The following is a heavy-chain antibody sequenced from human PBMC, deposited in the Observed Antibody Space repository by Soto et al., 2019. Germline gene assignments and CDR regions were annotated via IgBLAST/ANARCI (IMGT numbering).Heavy chain of an antibody. D-gene: IGHD5-12*01. V-gene: IGHV4-39*01. CDR1: GGSVSSSSYY. Sequence: QLQLQESGPGLVKPSETLSLTCTVSGGSVSSSSYYWAWIRQPPGKGLDWIGSVYYNGNTYYGPSLKSRVTLSIDTSKNQFSLRLSSVTAADTAVYFCARHPNSGWLGYWGQGILVTVSS. CDR2: VYYNGNT. J-gene: IGHJ4*02. CDR3: ARHPNSGWLGY.